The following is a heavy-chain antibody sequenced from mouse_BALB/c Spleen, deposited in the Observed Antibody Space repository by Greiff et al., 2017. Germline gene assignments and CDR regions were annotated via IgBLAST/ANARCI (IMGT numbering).Heavy chain of an antibody. CDR2: IYPGDGDT. D-gene: IGHD2-4*01. Sequence: VQLQESGAELARPGASVKLSCKASGYTFTSYWMQWVKQRPGQGLEWIGAIYPGDGDTRYTQKFKGKATLTADKSSSTAYMQLSSLASEDSAVYYCAREDDYPFAYWGQGTLVTVSA. V-gene: IGHV1-87*01. CDR3: AREDDYPFAY. CDR1: GYTFTSYW. J-gene: IGHJ3*01.